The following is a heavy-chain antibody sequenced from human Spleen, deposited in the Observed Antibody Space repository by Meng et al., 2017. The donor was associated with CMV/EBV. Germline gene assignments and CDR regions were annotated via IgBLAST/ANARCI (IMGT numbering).Heavy chain of an antibody. CDR2: ISSSGSTI. Sequence: GGSLRLSCAASGFTVSTNYVGWVRQAPGKGLEWVSYISSSGSTIYYADSVKGRFTISRDNAKNSLYLQMNSLRAEDTAVYYCARRDQEGYYYGMDVWGQGTTVTVSS. V-gene: IGHV3-11*01. CDR3: ARRDQEGYYYGMDV. CDR1: GFTVSTNY. J-gene: IGHJ6*02.